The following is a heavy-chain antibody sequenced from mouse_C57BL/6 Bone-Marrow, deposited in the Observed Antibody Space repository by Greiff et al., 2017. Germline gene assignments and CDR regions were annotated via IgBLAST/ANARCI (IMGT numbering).Heavy chain of an antibody. CDR1: GYAFSSSW. CDR3: GRCPLLRPFAY. V-gene: IGHV1-82*01. J-gene: IGHJ3*01. CDR2: IYPGDGDT. D-gene: IGHD1-1*01. Sequence: QVQLQQSGPELVKPGASVKISCKASGYAFSSSWMNWVKQRPGKGLEWIGRIYPGDGDTTYNGKFKGKATLTADKYSSTAYMQLSSLTSEDSAVYFCGRCPLLRPFAYWGQGTLVTVSA.